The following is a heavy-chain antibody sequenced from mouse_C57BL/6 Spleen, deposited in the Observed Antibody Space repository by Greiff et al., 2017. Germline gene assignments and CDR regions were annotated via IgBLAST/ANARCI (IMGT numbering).Heavy chain of an antibody. CDR1: GYSITSGYY. D-gene: IGHD1-1*01. CDR3: ARENYGSHWYFDV. J-gene: IGHJ1*03. CDR2: ISYDGSN. V-gene: IGHV3-6*01. Sequence: EVKLLESGPGLVKPSQSLSLPCSVTGYSITSGYYWNWIRQFPGNKLEWMGYISYDGSNNYNPSLKNRISITRDTSKNQFFLKLNSVTTEDTATYYCARENYGSHWYFDVWGTGTTVTVSS.